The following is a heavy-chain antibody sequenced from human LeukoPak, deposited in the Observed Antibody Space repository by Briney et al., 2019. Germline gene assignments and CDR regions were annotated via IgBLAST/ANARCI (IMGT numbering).Heavy chain of an antibody. J-gene: IGHJ6*02. V-gene: IGHV3-11*04. CDR2: ISSSSSTI. D-gene: IGHD5-24*01. Sequence: TGGSLRLSCAASGFTISDYYMSWIRQAPGKGLEWVSYISSSSSTIYYADSVKGRFTISRDNAKNSLYLQMNSLRAEDTAVYYCARDGGRDGYNYYYYYGMDVWGQGTTVTVSS. CDR1: GFTISDYY. CDR3: ARDGGRDGYNYYYYYGMDV.